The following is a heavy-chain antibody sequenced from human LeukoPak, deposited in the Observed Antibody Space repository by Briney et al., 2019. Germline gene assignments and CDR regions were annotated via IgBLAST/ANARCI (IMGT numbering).Heavy chain of an antibody. Sequence: SGTLSLTCTVSGGSISSYYWSWIRQPPGKGLEWIGYIYYSGSTNYNPSLKSRVTISVDTSKNQFSLKLSSVTAADTAVYYCASGSKAAGYGNYFDYWGQGTLVTVSS. CDR1: GGSISSYY. CDR3: ASGSKAAGYGNYFDY. CDR2: IYYSGST. V-gene: IGHV4-59*08. D-gene: IGHD6-13*01. J-gene: IGHJ4*02.